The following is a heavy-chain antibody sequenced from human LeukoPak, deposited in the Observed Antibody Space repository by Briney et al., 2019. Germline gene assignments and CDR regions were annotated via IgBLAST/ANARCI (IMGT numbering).Heavy chain of an antibody. CDR2: INHSGST. V-gene: IGHV4-34*01. D-gene: IGHD2-2*01. J-gene: IGHJ3*02. Sequence: SETPSLTCAVYGGSFSGYYWSWIRQPPGKGLEWFGEINHSGSTNYNPSLKSRVTIPVDTSKNQFSLKLSSVTAADTAVYYCARGLGYCSSTSCYVRAFDIWGQGTMVTVSS. CDR3: ARGLGYCSSTSCYVRAFDI. CDR1: GGSFSGYY.